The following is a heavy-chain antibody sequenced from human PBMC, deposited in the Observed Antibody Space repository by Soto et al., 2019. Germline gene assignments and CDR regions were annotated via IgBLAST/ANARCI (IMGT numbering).Heavy chain of an antibody. J-gene: IGHJ4*02. CDR1: GGTFSSYA. CDR3: AAKISGPYYFDY. CDR2: IIPIFGTA. Sequence: QVQLVQSGAEVKKPGSSVKVSCKASGGTFSSYAISWVRQAPGQGLEWMGGIIPIFGTANYAQKFQGRVTITADTSTSTAYMELSSLISEDTAVFYCAAKISGPYYFDYWGQGTLVTVSS. D-gene: IGHD3-3*02. V-gene: IGHV1-69*06.